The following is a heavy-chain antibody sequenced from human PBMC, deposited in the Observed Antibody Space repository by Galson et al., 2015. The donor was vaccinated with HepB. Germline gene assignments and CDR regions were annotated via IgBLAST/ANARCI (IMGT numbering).Heavy chain of an antibody. CDR2: ISAYNGVT. Sequence: SVKVSCKASGYTFTNYGISWVRQAPGQGLEWMGWISAYNGVTYYAQKFQGRVTMTTETSTSTAYMELRSLTSDDTAMFYCARDAKVPTSSADYWGQGSLVIVSS. CDR3: ARDAKVPTSSADY. V-gene: IGHV1-18*01. J-gene: IGHJ4*02. D-gene: IGHD2-2*01. CDR1: GYTFTNYG.